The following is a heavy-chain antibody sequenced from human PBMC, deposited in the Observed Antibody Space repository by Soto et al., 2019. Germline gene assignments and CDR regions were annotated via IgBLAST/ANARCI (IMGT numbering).Heavy chain of an antibody. D-gene: IGHD1-26*01. Sequence: SLKISCKASGYSFTSYWIVWGRQMPGKGLEWMGNIYAGDSETRYSPSFRRQVTFSVDKSLSTAYLQWSSLKASDTAMYYCARKETSSGMDVWGQGTTVTVSS. CDR3: ARKETSSGMDV. J-gene: IGHJ6*02. CDR2: IYAGDSET. V-gene: IGHV5-51*01. CDR1: GYSFTSYW.